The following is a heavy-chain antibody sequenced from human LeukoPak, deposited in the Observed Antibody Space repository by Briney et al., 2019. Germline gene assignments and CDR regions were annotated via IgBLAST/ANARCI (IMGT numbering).Heavy chain of an antibody. CDR1: GGPISSYQ. Sequence: SETLSLTCTVSGGPISSYQWSWIRQPPGKGLEWIGNIYYSGSANYNPSLKSRVIISVDTSKNQFSLKLSSVTAADTAVYYCARDTSHWGSPIDYWGQGTLVTVSS. D-gene: IGHD7-27*01. CDR3: ARDTSHWGSPIDY. J-gene: IGHJ4*02. CDR2: IYYSGSA. V-gene: IGHV4-59*12.